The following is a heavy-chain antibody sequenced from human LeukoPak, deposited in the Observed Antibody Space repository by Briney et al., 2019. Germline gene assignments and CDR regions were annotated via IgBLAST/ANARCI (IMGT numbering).Heavy chain of an antibody. J-gene: IGHJ4*02. CDR1: GFTFSSYG. V-gene: IGHV3-30*18. CDR2: ISYHGSEK. D-gene: IGHD3-16*01. CDR3: AKPGGSYLDY. Sequence: GGSLRLSCAASGFTFSSYGMHWVRQAPGKGLEGVAVISYHGSEKYFADSVKGRFTISRENSRNTLYLQMNSLRPEDTAVYYCAKPGGSYLDYWGRGTLVTVTS.